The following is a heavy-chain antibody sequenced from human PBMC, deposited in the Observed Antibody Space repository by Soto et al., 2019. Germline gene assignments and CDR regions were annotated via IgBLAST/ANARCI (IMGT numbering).Heavy chain of an antibody. D-gene: IGHD6-13*01. V-gene: IGHV3-48*02. CDR3: ARSPRGYSRRFYYYYGMDV. J-gene: IGHJ6*02. CDR1: GFTFSSYS. Sequence: EVQLVESGGGLVQPGGSLRLSCAASGFTFSSYSMNWVRQAPGKGLEWVSYISSSSSTIYYADSVKGRFTISRDNAKNSLYLQMNSLRDEDTAVYYCARSPRGYSRRFYYYYGMDVWGQGTTVTVSS. CDR2: ISSSSSTI.